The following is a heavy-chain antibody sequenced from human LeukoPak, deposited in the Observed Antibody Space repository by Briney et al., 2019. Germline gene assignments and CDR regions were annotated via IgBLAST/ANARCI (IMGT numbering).Heavy chain of an antibody. CDR3: AREVLGGYSFQI. D-gene: IGHD5-18*01. V-gene: IGHV4-61*01. CDR2: IYYTGST. CDR1: GGSISSSSYY. J-gene: IGHJ4*02. Sequence: SETLSLTCTVSGGSISSSSYYWSWIRQPPGKGLEWIGYIYYTGSTNYNPSLKSRVTISVDTSKNQFSLKLSSVTPADTAVYFCAREVLGGYSFQIWGQGTLVTVSS.